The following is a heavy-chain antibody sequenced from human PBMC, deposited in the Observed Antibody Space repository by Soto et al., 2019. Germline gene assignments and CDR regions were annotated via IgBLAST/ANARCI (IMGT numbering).Heavy chain of an antibody. J-gene: IGHJ6*02. D-gene: IGHD3-3*01. CDR1: GFTFSSYS. Sequence: PGGSLRLSCAASGFTFSSYSMYWVRQAPGKGLEWVSSISSSSSYIYYADSVKGRFTISRDNAKNSLYLQMNSLRAEDTAVYYCARADVLRFLEFHGMDVWGQGTTVTVSS. CDR3: ARADVLRFLEFHGMDV. V-gene: IGHV3-21*01. CDR2: ISSSSSYI.